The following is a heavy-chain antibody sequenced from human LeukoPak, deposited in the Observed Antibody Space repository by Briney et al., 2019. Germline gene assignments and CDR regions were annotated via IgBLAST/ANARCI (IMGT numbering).Heavy chain of an antibody. CDR2: ISISGDTT. J-gene: IGHJ4*02. CDR3: ANEIRPNDY. V-gene: IGHV3-23*01. CDR1: GFTFSSHA. Sequence: GGSLRLSCGASGFTFSSHAMTWVRQAPGKGLEWVSAISISGDTTYYSDAVKGRFTISRDNSKNTVYLQMNSLRAEDTAVYYCANEIRPNDYWGQGTLVTVSS. D-gene: IGHD4-17*01.